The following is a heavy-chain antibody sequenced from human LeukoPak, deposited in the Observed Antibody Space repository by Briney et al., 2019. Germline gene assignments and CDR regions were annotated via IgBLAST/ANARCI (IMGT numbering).Heavy chain of an antibody. D-gene: IGHD5-24*01. CDR2: ISGSGVET. Sequence: GGSLRLSCAASGFTFSSYAMSWVRQAPGKGLEWVSAISGSGVETYYADSVQGRFTISRDNSENTFYLQMNSLRAEDTAVYYCVKRSRDGYNSPLDNWGQGTLVTVSS. CDR1: GFTFSSYA. J-gene: IGHJ4*01. CDR3: VKRSRDGYNSPLDN. V-gene: IGHV3-23*01.